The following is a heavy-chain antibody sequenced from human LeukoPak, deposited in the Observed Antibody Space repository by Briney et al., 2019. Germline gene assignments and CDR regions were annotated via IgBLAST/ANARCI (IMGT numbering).Heavy chain of an antibody. J-gene: IGHJ5*02. CDR2: INPSGGST. Sequence: ASVKVSCKASGYTFTSYYMHWVRQAPGQGLEWMGIINPSGGSTSYAQKFQGRVTMTRDTSTSTVYMELSSLRSEDTAVYYRARDGGYCSGGSCFPHNWFDPWGQGTLVTVSS. V-gene: IGHV1-46*01. D-gene: IGHD2-15*01. CDR1: GYTFTSYY. CDR3: ARDGGYCSGGSCFPHNWFDP.